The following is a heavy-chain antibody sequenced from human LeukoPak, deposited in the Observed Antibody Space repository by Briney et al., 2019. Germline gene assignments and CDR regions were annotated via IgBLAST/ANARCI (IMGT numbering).Heavy chain of an antibody. Sequence: PGGSLRLSCAASGFSVSSNYMTWVRQAPGKGLEWVSIIYSDYSGGSTYYADSVKGRSTISRDNSKNMLYLQMNSLRAEDTAVYSCARGTVTAPDYWGQGTLVTVSS. CDR1: GFSVSSNY. D-gene: IGHD4-17*01. V-gene: IGHV3-53*01. CDR2: IYSDYSGGST. CDR3: ARGTVTAPDY. J-gene: IGHJ4*02.